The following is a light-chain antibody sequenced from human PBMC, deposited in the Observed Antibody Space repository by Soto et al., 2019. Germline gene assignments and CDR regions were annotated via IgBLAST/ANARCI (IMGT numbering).Light chain of an antibody. CDR2: DTS. V-gene: IGKV3-11*01. CDR1: QSVSSY. J-gene: IGKJ5*01. Sequence: VLTPSPATLSLSPGERATLSCRASQSVSSYLAWYQQKPGQAPRLLIYDTSNRATGVPARFSGSGSGTDFTLTISSLEPEDCAIYYCQQRQYWPPITFGQGTRLENK. CDR3: QQRQYWPPIT.